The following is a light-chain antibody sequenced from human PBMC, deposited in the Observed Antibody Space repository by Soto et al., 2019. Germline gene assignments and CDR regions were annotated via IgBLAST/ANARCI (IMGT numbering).Light chain of an antibody. CDR3: AAWDDSQNGYV. CDR1: SSNIGSNT. V-gene: IGLV1-44*01. J-gene: IGLJ1*01. CDR2: GNN. Sequence: QSVLTQPPSASGTPGQRVTISCSGSSSNIGSNTVNWYHQLPGTAPKLLNYGNNQRPSGVPDRFSGSKSGTSASLAISGLQSEDEADYYCAAWDDSQNGYVFGTGTKVTVL.